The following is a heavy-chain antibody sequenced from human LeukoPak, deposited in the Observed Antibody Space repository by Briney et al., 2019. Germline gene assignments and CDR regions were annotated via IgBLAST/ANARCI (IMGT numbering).Heavy chain of an antibody. CDR2: MNPVSGNA. J-gene: IGHJ4*02. V-gene: IGHV1-8*01. CDR1: GYTFTNFD. CDR3: AMVAAQGNPFDY. Sequence: ASVKVSCKASGYTFTNFDINWVRQAPGQGLEWMGWMNPVSGNAGSAQKFQGRVTLTRDTSISTAYMELRSLRSDDTAVYYCAMVAAQGNPFDYWGQGTLVTVSS. D-gene: IGHD2-15*01.